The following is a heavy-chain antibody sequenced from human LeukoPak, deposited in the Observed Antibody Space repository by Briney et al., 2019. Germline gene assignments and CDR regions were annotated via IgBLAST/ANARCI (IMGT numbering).Heavy chain of an antibody. V-gene: IGHV3-48*01. Sequence: GGSLRLSCAASGYIFSQYSINWVRQAPGKGLEWVSHIRSTGDTFYADSVKGRFTISRDNARNSLYLQMNSLRAEDTAMYYCARDAGNSGYGCDLWGQGTLVTVSS. D-gene: IGHD5-12*01. CDR2: IRSTGDT. CDR1: GYIFSQYS. J-gene: IGHJ5*02. CDR3: ARDAGNSGYGCDL.